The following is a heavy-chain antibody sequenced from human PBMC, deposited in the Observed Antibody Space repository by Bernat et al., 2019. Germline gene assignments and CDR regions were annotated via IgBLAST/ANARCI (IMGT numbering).Heavy chain of an antibody. Sequence: QLQLQESGPGLVKPSETLSLTCTVSGGSISSSSYYWGWIRQPPGKGLEWIGSIYYSGSTYYNASLKSRVTISSDTSQNQFSLTLSSVTAADAAVYYCARQRSGRWYYAFEYWGQGTLVTVSS. J-gene: IGHJ4*03. CDR3: ARQRSGRWYYAFEY. D-gene: IGHD6-13*01. CDR2: IYYSGST. V-gene: IGHV4-39*01. CDR1: GGSISSSSYY.